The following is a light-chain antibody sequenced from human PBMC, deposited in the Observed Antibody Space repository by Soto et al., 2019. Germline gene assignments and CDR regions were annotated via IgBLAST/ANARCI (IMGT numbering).Light chain of an antibody. CDR1: ETITGRS. V-gene: IGKV3-20*01. J-gene: IGKJ1*01. CDR3: QQFQNSRT. CDR2: SIS. Sequence: IVLTQYPGTLSLYPGERATLSCRTSETITGRSLAWYQQKPGQAPRVLITSISNRATGIPDRFSGSGSGADFTLTITRLEAEDFAVYYCQQFQNSRTFGQGTRVEI.